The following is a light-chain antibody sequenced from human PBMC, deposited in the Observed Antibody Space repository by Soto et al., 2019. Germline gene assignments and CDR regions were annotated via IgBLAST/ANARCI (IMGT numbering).Light chain of an antibody. CDR3: CSFAGSSTWV. CDR2: EAN. J-gene: IGLJ3*02. Sequence: QSALTQPASVSGSPGQSITISCTGTNSDVGSYNLVSWYQQHPDKAPKLMIYEANKRPSGVSDRFSGAKSGNTASLTISGLQAEDEADYYCCSFAGSSTWVFGEGTKLTVL. V-gene: IGLV2-23*01. CDR1: NSDVGSYNL.